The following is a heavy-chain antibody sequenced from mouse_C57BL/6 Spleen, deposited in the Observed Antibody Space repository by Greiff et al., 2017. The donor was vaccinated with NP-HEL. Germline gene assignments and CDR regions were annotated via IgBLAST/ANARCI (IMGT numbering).Heavy chain of an antibody. Sequence: QVQLQQPGAELVRPGSSVKLSCKASGYTFTSYWMHWVKQRPIQGLEWIGNIDPSDSETHYNQKFKDKATLTVDKSSSTAYMQLSSLTSEDSAVYYCARWNSYYYGSGAYAMDYWGQGTSVTVSS. CDR2: IDPSDSET. CDR1: GYTFTSYW. D-gene: IGHD1-1*01. V-gene: IGHV1-52*01. J-gene: IGHJ4*01. CDR3: ARWNSYYYGSGAYAMDY.